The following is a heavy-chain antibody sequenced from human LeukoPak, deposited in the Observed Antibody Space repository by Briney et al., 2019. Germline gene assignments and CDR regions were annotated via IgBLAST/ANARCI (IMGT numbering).Heavy chain of an antibody. V-gene: IGHV4-61*02. D-gene: IGHD3-3*01. Sequence: PSETLSLTCTVSGGSISSGSYYWSWIRQPAGKGLEWIGRIYTSGSTNYNPSLKSRVTISVDTSKNQFSLKLNSVTAADTAVYYCARLSLKVLEWSPTKGKETHYFDYWGQGTLVTVSS. J-gene: IGHJ4*02. CDR3: ARLSLKVLEWSPTKGKETHYFDY. CDR2: IYTSGST. CDR1: GGSISSGSYY.